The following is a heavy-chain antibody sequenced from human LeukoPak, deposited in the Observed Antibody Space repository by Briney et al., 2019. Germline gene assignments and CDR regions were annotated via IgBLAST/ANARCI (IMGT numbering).Heavy chain of an antibody. Sequence: SETLSLTYTVSGGSISSSSYYWGWIRQPPGKGLGRIGSIYYSGSTYYNPSLTSRVTISVDTSKNQFSLKLSSVTAADTAVYYCARHKDYYYSYMDVWGKGTTVTISS. CDR1: GGSISSSSYY. J-gene: IGHJ6*03. CDR3: ARHKDYYYSYMDV. V-gene: IGHV4-39*01. CDR2: IYYSGST.